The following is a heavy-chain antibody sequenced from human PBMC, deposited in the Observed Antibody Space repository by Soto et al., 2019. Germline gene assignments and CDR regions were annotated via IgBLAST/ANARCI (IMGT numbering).Heavy chain of an antibody. CDR3: ARGHKSGYDYYYYYGMDV. V-gene: IGHV1-69*06. Sequence: QVQLVQSGAEVKKPGSSVKVSCKASGGTFSSYAISWVRQAPGQGLEWMGGIIPIFGTANYAQKFQGRVTITADKYTSTAHMELSSLRSEDTAVYYCARGHKSGYDYYYYYGMDVWGQGTTVTVSS. D-gene: IGHD5-12*01. CDR2: IIPIFGTA. J-gene: IGHJ6*02. CDR1: GGTFSSYA.